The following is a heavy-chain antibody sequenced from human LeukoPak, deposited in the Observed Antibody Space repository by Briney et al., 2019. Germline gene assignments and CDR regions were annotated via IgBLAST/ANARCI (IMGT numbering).Heavy chain of an antibody. CDR2: ISSSSSYI. V-gene: IGHV3-21*01. CDR1: GFTFSSYS. Sequence: GGSLRLSCAASGFTFSSYSMNWVRQAPGKGLEWVSSISSSSSYIYYADSVKGRFTISRDNAKNSLYLQMNSLRAEDTAVYYCARDTGDDEAFDIWGHGTMVTVSS. J-gene: IGHJ3*02. CDR3: ARDTGDDEAFDI. D-gene: IGHD7-27*01.